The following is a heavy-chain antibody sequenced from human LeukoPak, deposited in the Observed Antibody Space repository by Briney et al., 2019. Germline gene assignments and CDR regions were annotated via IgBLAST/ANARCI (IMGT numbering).Heavy chain of an antibody. CDR3: AKGGFGELFTRGDYYYYMDV. CDR1: GFTFSSYS. CDR2: ISSSSSYI. V-gene: IGHV3-21*01. Sequence: GGSLRLSCAASGFTFSSYSMNWVRQAPGKGLEWVSSISSSSSYIYYADSVKGRFTISRDNAKNSLYLQMNSLRAEDTAVYYCAKGGFGELFTRGDYYYYMDVWGKGTTVTISS. J-gene: IGHJ6*03. D-gene: IGHD3-10*01.